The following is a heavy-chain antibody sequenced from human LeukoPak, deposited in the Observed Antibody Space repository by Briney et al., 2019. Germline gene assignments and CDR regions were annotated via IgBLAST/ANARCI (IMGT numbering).Heavy chain of an antibody. CDR1: GYTFASYG. V-gene: IGHV1-18*01. J-gene: IGHJ5*02. CDR2: ISAYNGNT. CDR3: ARVSEQWLNWFDP. D-gene: IGHD6-19*01. Sequence: ASVKVSCKASGYTFASYGISWVRQAPGQGLEWMGWISAYNGNTNYAQNLQGRVTVTTDTSTSTAYMELRSLRSDDTAVYYCARVSEQWLNWFDPWGQGTQVTVSS.